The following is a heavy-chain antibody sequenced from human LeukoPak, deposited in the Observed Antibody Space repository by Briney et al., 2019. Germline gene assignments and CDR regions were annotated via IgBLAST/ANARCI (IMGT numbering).Heavy chain of an antibody. D-gene: IGHD2-15*01. CDR1: GFTFSSCA. CDR2: TSGTGGTT. J-gene: IGHJ4*02. CDR3: VKSPLNLGYCSGGSCHYFDY. V-gene: IGHV3-23*01. Sequence: GGSLRLSCVGSGFTFSSCAMIWVRQTPGKGLEWVSVTSGTGGTTYDADSVKGRFTISRDNSKNTLYLQMNSLRAEDTAVYYCVKSPLNLGYCSGGSCHYFDYWGQGTLVTVSS.